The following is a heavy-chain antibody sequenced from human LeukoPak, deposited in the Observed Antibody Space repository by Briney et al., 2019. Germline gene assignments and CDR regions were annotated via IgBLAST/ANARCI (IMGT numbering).Heavy chain of an antibody. J-gene: IGHJ4*02. D-gene: IGHD4-17*01. CDR3: ATHPTVVKAHDY. CDR2: ISSSSSYI. CDR1: GFTFSRYS. Sequence: PGGSLRLSCAASGFTFSRYSMNWVRQAPGKGLEWVSSISSSSSYIYYADSVKGRFTISRDNAKNSLYLQMNSLRAADTAVYYCATHPTVVKAHDYWGQGTLVTVSS. V-gene: IGHV3-21*01.